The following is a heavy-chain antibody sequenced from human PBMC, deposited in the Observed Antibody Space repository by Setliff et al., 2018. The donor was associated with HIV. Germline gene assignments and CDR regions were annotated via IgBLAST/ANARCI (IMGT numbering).Heavy chain of an antibody. CDR1: GGSISTYH. J-gene: IGHJ4*02. CDR3: ARLSDTAMASFDS. CDR2: IYKSGST. D-gene: IGHD5-18*01. V-gene: IGHV4-59*08. Sequence: SETLSLTCSVSGGSISTYHWSWIRQPPGKGLEWIGYIYKSGSTNYSPSLKSRVTISPGTSKNQFSLKLTSVTAADTAVYYCARLSDTAMASFDSRGQGILVTVSS.